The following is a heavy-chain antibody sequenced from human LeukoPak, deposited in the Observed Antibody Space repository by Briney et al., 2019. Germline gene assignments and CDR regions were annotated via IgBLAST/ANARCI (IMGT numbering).Heavy chain of an antibody. J-gene: IGHJ4*02. V-gene: IGHV4-39*07. Sequence: PSETLSLTCTVSGGSISSSSYYWGWIRQPPGKGLEWIGSNYYSGSTYYNPSLKSRVTISVDTSKNQFSLKLSSVTAADTAVYYCARVKRVGGFDYWGQGTLVTVSS. CDR2: NYYSGST. CDR1: GGSISSSSYY. CDR3: ARVKRVGGFDY. D-gene: IGHD3-16*01.